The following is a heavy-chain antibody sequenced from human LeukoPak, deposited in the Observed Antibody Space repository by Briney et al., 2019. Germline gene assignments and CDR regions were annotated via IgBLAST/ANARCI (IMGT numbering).Heavy chain of an antibody. J-gene: IGHJ4*02. V-gene: IGHV3-74*01. D-gene: IGHD6-19*01. CDR1: GFSFSNHW. CDR2: INGDGTTS. CDR3: ARTIAVNGGDFDY. Sequence: AGGSLRLSCAASGFSFSNHWMHWVRQTPGKGLVWVARINGDGTTSSHADSVKGRFTISRDNAKNTLYLQMNSLRAEDTALYYCARTIAVNGGDFDYWGQGTLVTVSS.